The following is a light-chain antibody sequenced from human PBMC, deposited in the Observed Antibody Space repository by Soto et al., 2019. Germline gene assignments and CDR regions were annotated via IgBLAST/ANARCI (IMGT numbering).Light chain of an antibody. V-gene: IGLV2-23*02. CDR3: QAYDYSLTASV. CDR1: SSDVGSHNF. CDR2: EVT. J-gene: IGLJ3*02. Sequence: QSALTQPASVSGSPGQSITISCTGTSSDVGSHNFVSWYQQRPGKAPKLMIFEVTKRPSGVSNRFSASKSGNTASLTISGVQPEDEGDYYCQAYDYSLTASVFGGGTKLTVL.